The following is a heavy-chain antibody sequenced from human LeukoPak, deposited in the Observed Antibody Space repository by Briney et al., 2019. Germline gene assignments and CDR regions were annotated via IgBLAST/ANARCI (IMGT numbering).Heavy chain of an antibody. D-gene: IGHD4-17*01. V-gene: IGHV3-30*18. CDR2: ISYDGSIE. CDR1: GFTFSSYG. Sequence: GGSLRLSCAAAGFTFSSYGMHWVRQAPGKGLEWVALISYDGSIEYYADSVKGRFTISRDNSKNTLYLQMNSLRAEDTAVYYCAKDLRGVGRTLDYWGQGTLVTVSS. J-gene: IGHJ4*02. CDR3: AKDLRGVGRTLDY.